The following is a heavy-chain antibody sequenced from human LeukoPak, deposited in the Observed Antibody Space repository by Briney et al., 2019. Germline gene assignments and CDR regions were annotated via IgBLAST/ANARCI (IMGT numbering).Heavy chain of an antibody. V-gene: IGHV1-46*01. J-gene: IGHJ5*02. Sequence: ASVKVSCKAFGYTFTSNYMHWVRQAPGQGPEWMGVISPSGGSTTYAQKFQGRVTMTTDTSTSTAYMELRSLRSDDTAVYYCARESVTTSNWFDPWGQGTLVTVSS. CDR2: ISPSGGST. CDR1: GYTFTSNY. D-gene: IGHD4-17*01. CDR3: ARESVTTSNWFDP.